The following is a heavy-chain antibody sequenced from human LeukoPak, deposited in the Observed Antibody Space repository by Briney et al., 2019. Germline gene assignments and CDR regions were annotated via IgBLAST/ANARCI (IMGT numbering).Heavy chain of an antibody. CDR2: IYYTGNT. CDR3: AKSGYNRFDY. D-gene: IGHD5-24*01. CDR1: GDSITGYY. Sequence: SETLSLTCTVSGDSITGYYWGWIRQPPGKGLEWIGNIYYTGNTYYNASLKSRVTISVDTSKNQFSLKVISMTAADTAVYYCAKSGYNRFDYWGQGTLVTVSS. V-gene: IGHV4-39*07. J-gene: IGHJ4*02.